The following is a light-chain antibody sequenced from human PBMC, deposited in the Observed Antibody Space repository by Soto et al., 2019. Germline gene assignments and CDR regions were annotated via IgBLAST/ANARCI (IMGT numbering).Light chain of an antibody. CDR3: QSYDSSLSASVV. Sequence: QPVLTQPPSVSGAPGQRVTITCTGSSSNVGAGYDVHWYQQLPGTAPKLLIYGNHNRPSGVPDRFSGSKSGTSASLAITGLQAEDGADYYCQSYDSSLSASVVFGGGTKLTVL. CDR1: SSNVGAGYD. J-gene: IGLJ2*01. V-gene: IGLV1-40*01. CDR2: GNH.